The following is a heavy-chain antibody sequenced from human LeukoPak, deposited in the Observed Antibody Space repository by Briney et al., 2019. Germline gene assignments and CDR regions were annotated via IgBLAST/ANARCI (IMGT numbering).Heavy chain of an antibody. Sequence: PGGSLRPSCAASGFIFSDYGMHWVRQAPGKGREWVAIIMYNGGRQHYIDSVKGRFTASRDNAKNMLYLQMSSLREEDTAIYYCARDLHSARDGYHYGADCCGQGTLATVSS. CDR3: ARDLHSARDGYHYGADC. J-gene: IGHJ4*02. D-gene: IGHD5-24*01. V-gene: IGHV3-30*02. CDR2: IMYNGGRQ. CDR1: GFIFSDYG.